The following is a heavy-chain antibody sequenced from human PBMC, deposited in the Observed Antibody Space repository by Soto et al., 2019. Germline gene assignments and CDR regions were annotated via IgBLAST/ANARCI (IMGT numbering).Heavy chain of an antibody. CDR2: ISAYNGNT. CDR3: ARAIVVVVAANDAFDI. V-gene: IGHV1-18*01. D-gene: IGHD2-15*01. Sequence: GASVKVSCKGSGYTFTSYGISWVRQAPGQGLEWMGWISAYNGNTNYAQKLQGRVTMTTDTSTSTAYMELRSLRSDDTAVYYCARAIVVVVAANDAFDIWRQRTTVTVSS. CDR1: GYTFTSYG. J-gene: IGHJ3*02.